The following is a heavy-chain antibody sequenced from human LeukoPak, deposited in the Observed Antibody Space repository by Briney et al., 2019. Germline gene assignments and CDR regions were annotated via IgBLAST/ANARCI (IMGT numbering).Heavy chain of an antibody. V-gene: IGHV1-18*01. CDR2: ISAYNGNT. J-gene: IGHJ5*02. D-gene: IGHD2-2*01. CDR3: ARDPPYCSSTSCYRVRRGPGNWFDP. Sequence: APVKVSCKASGYTFTSYGISWVRQAPGQGLEWMGWISAYNGNTNYAQKLQGRVTMTTDTSTSTAYMELRSLRSDDTAVYYCARDPPYCSSTSCYRVRRGPGNWFDPWGQGTLVTVSS. CDR1: GYTFTSYG.